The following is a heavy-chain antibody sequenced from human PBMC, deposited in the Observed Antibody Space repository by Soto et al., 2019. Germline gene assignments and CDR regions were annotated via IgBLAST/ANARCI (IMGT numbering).Heavy chain of an antibody. D-gene: IGHD6-13*01. CDR3: ARVRPSSLTWFDP. CDR2: INHSGST. Sequence: SETLTLTCAVYGGSFSGYYWSWIRQPPGKGLEWIGEINHSGSTNYNPSLKSRVTISVDTSKNQFSLKLSSVTAADTAVYYCARVRPSSLTWFDPWGQGTLVTVSS. J-gene: IGHJ5*02. V-gene: IGHV4-34*01. CDR1: GGSFSGYY.